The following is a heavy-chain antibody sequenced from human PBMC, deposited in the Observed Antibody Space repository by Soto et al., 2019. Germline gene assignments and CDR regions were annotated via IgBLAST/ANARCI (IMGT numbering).Heavy chain of an antibody. CDR3: ARDYRSRGGYDSTGSDD. J-gene: IGHJ4*02. CDR1: GYTFTSYG. V-gene: IGHV1-18*01. Sequence: VASVKVSCKASGYTFTSYGISWVRQAPGQGLEWMGWISAYNGNTNYAQKLQGRVTMTTDTSTSTAYMELRSLRSDDTAVYYCARDYRSRGGYDSTGSDDWGQGTRVTVSS. D-gene: IGHD3-22*01. CDR2: ISAYNGNT.